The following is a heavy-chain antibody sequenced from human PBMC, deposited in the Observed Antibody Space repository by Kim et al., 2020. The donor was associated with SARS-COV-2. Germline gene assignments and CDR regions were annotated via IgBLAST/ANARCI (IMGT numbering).Heavy chain of an antibody. V-gene: IGHV4-31*03. CDR3: ARIVVVPAAIVLSYYYGRDV. D-gene: IGHD2-2*01. Sequence: SETLSLTCTVSGGSISSGTYSWSWIRQHPGKGLEWIGYIYYSGSTYYNPSLKSRVTISVDTSKNQFSLKLSSVTAADTAVYYCARIVVVPAAIVLSYYYGRDVWGQGTTLTVSS. CDR1: GGSISSGTYS. J-gene: IGHJ6*02. CDR2: IYYSGST.